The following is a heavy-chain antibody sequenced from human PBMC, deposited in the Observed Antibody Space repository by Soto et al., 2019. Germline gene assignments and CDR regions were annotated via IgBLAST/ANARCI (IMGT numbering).Heavy chain of an antibody. CDR2: ISAYNGNT. CDR3: ATRRYGDLPLDY. D-gene: IGHD4-17*01. V-gene: IGHV1-18*01. Sequence: ASVKVSCKASGYTFTSYGISWVRQAPGQGLEWMGWISAYNGNTNYAQKLQGRVTMTTDTSTDTAYMELRSLRSEDTAVYYCATRRYGDLPLDYWGQGTLVTVSS. J-gene: IGHJ4*02. CDR1: GYTFTSYG.